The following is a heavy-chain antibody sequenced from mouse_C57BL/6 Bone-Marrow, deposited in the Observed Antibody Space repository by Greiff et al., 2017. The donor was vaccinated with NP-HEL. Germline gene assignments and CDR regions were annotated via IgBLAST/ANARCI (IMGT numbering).Heavy chain of an antibody. D-gene: IGHD1-1*01. CDR3: ARNYYYGSTPPY. J-gene: IGHJ2*01. CDR1: GYTFTSYG. V-gene: IGHV1-81*01. CDR2: IYPRSGNT. Sequence: QVQLQQSGAELARPGASVKLSCKASGYTFTSYGISWVKQRTGQGLEWIGEIYPRSGNTYYNEKFKGKATLTADKSSSTAYMELRSLTSEDSAVYFFARNYYYGSTPPYWGKGTTLTVSS.